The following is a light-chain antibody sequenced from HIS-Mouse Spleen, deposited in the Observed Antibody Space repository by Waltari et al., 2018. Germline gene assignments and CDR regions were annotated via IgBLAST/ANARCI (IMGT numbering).Light chain of an antibody. J-gene: IGLJ2*01. CDR1: ALPKQY. Sequence: SYELTQPPSVSVSPGQTARHTCSGDALPKQYAYLYQQKSGQAPVLVIYEDSKRPSGIPERFSGSSSGTMATLTISGAQVEDEADYYCYSTDSSGNHRGVFGGGTKLTVL. CDR3: YSTDSSGNHRGV. CDR2: EDS. V-gene: IGLV3-10*01.